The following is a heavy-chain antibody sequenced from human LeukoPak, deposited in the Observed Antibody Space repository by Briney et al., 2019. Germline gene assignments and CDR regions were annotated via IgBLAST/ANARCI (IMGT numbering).Heavy chain of an antibody. V-gene: IGHV3-23*01. D-gene: IGHD6-13*01. CDR2: ISGGGGST. Sequence: GESLRLSCAASGFTFSTYAMSWVRQAPGKGLEWVSAISGGGGSTYYANSVKGRFTISRDNSKNTLYLQMGSLRAEDMAVYYCARVGYTSYYYYGMDVWGQGTTVTVS. CDR1: GFTFSTYA. J-gene: IGHJ6*02. CDR3: ARVGYTSYYYYGMDV.